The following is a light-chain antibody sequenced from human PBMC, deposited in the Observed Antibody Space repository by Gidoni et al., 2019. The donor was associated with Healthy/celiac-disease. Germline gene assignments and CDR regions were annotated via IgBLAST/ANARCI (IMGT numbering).Light chain of an antibody. Sequence: EIVLTQSPGTLSLSPGERATLPCRARQSVSSSYLAWYQQKPGQAPRLLIYGASSRATGIPDRCSGSGSGTDFTLTISRLEPEDFAVYYCQQYGSSPWTFXXXTKVEIK. J-gene: IGKJ1*01. CDR3: QQYGSSPWT. CDR2: GAS. V-gene: IGKV3-20*01. CDR1: QSVSSSY.